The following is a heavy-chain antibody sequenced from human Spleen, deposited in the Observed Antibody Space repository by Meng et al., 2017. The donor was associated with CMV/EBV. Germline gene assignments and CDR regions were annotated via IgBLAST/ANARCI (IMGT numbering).Heavy chain of an antibody. CDR1: GFSFGSYE. CDR2: ISSPGETM. CDR3: SNTLWIRDCET. Sequence: GGSLRLSCIASGFSFGSYEINWVRQAPGMGLEWISYISSPGETMYYADSVKGRFTISRDNPENSLSLQMNSLRAEDTAVHSYSNTLWIRDCETWGQGTLVTVSS. J-gene: IGHJ4*02. D-gene: IGHD2-21*02. V-gene: IGHV3-48*03.